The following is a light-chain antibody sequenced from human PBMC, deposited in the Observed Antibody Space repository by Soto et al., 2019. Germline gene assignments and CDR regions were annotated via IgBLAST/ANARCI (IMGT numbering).Light chain of an antibody. CDR2: DAS. CDR1: QSVSSY. CDR3: QQRSDWPST. Sequence: EIVLTQSPATLSLSPGERATLSCRASQSVSSYLAWYQQKPGQAPRLLIYDASNRATGIPAMFSGSVSGTDVTLTIRSLDPDDFAVYYCQQRSDWPSTFGGGTKVQIK. J-gene: IGKJ4*01. V-gene: IGKV3-11*01.